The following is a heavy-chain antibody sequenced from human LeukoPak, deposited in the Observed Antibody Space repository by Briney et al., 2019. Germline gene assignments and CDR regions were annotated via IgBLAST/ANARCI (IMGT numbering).Heavy chain of an antibody. D-gene: IGHD2-2*01. CDR3: ARQYCSSTSCLGWFDP. CDR1: GGSISSSSYY. CDR2: IYYSGST. V-gene: IGHV4-39*01. J-gene: IGHJ5*02. Sequence: SETLSLTCTVSGGSISSSSYYWGWIRQPPGKGLEWIGSIYYSGSTYYNPSLKSRVTISVDTSKNQFSLKLSSVTAADTAVHYCARQYCSSTSCLGWFDPWGQGTLVTVSS.